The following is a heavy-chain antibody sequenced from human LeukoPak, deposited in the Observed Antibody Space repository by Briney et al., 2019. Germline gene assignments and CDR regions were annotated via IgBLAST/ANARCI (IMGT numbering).Heavy chain of an antibody. V-gene: IGHV1-69*13. Sequence: SVKVSCKASGGTFSCYAISWVRQAPGQGLEWMGGIIPIFGTANYAQKFQGRVTITADESTSTAYMELSSLRSEDTAVYYCARDGPPEGLRLGDWFDPWGQGTLVTVSS. CDR2: IIPIFGTA. D-gene: IGHD5-12*01. J-gene: IGHJ5*02. CDR3: ARDGPPEGLRLGDWFDP. CDR1: GGTFSCYA.